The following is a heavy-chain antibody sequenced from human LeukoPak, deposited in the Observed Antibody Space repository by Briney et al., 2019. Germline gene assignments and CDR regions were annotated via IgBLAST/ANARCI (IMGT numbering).Heavy chain of an antibody. J-gene: IGHJ6*03. CDR3: ARRATVPTGYYYYMDV. V-gene: IGHV5-51*01. Sequence: GESLKISCKGSGYTFTSYWIGWVRQMRGKGLEWMGIIYPGDSETRYSPSFQGQVTISVDKSISTAYLQWRSLKASDTAIYYCARRATVPTGYYYYMDVWGKGTTVTVSS. CDR1: GYTFTSYW. D-gene: IGHD4-17*01. CDR2: IYPGDSET.